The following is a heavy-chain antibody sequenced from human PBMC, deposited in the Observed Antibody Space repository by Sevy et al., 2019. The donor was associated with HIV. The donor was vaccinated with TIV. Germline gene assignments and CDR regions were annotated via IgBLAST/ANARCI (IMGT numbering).Heavy chain of an antibody. CDR3: ARAPSGYYFYYFDY. D-gene: IGHD3-22*01. CDR2: ISQSSGYI. CDR1: GFTFSSYS. V-gene: IGHV3-21*01. Sequence: GGSLRLSCAASGFTFSSYSLNWVRQAPGKGLEWVSSISQSSGYIFYADSVKGRFTISRDNAKNPLYLQMNSPGAEDTAVYYCARAPSGYYFYYFDYWGQGTLVTVSS. J-gene: IGHJ4*02.